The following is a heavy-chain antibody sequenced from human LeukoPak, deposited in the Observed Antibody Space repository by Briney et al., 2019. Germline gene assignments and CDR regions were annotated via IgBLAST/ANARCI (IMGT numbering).Heavy chain of an antibody. Sequence: GASVKVSCKASGYTFTSYGISWVRQAPGQGLEWMGWINAGNGNTKYSQKFQGRVTITRDTSASTAYMELSSLRSEDTAVYYCARDRGGQLAYCGGDCPPHAFDIWGQGTMVTVSS. J-gene: IGHJ3*02. CDR2: INAGNGNT. V-gene: IGHV1-3*01. CDR1: GYTFTSYG. CDR3: ARDRGGQLAYCGGDCPPHAFDI. D-gene: IGHD2-21*02.